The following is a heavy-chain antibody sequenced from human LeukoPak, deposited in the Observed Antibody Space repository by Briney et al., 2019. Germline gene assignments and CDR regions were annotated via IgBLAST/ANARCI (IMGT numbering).Heavy chain of an antibody. CDR1: GFTFSSYW. J-gene: IGHJ5*02. CDR3: ARGRGYCSSTSCFNWFDP. D-gene: IGHD2-2*01. V-gene: IGHV3-74*01. Sequence: GGSLRLSCAASGFTFSSYWMHWVRQAPGKGLVWVPRINSDGSSTSYADSVKGRFTISRDNAKNTLYLQMNSLRAEDTAVYYCARGRGYCSSTSCFNWFDPWGQGTLVTVSS. CDR2: INSDGSST.